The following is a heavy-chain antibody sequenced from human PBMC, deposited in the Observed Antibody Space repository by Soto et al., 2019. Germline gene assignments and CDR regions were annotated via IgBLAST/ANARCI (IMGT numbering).Heavy chain of an antibody. J-gene: IGHJ6*02. CDR1: GFTFSSYA. CDR3: ARDSSSHNGMDV. CDR2: ISYDGSNK. V-gene: IGHV3-30-3*01. Sequence: QVQLVESGGGVVQPGRSLRLSCAASGFTFSSYAMHWVRQAPGKGLEWVAVISYDGSNKYYADSVKGRFTISRDNSKNTLYRQMNSLRAEDTAVYYCARDSSSHNGMDVWGQGTTVTVSS. D-gene: IGHD6-6*01.